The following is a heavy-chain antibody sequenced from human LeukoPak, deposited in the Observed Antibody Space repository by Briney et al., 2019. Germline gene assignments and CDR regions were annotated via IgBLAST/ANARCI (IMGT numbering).Heavy chain of an antibody. V-gene: IGHV1-69*01. CDR1: GGTFSSYA. Sequence: SVKVSCKASGGTFSSYAISWVRQAPGQGLEWMGGIIPIFGTANYAQKFQGRVTITADESTSTAYMELSSLRSEDTAVYYCARESVVTAITSGSWFDPWGQGTLVTVSS. D-gene: IGHD2-21*02. CDR2: IIPIFGTA. J-gene: IGHJ5*02. CDR3: ARESVVTAITSGSWFDP.